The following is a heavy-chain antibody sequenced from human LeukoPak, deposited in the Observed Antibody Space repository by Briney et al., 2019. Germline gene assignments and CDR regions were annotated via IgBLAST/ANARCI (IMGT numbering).Heavy chain of an antibody. CDR3: ARAAYDSSGYLNNWFDP. CDR2: TYYTSKWNT. J-gene: IGHJ5*02. Sequence: SQTLSLTCAISGDSVSTSGVAWNWVRQSPSRGLEWLGRTYYTSKWNTDYAVSVKSRIVVNPDTSKNQFSLQLNSVTSEDTAVYYCARAAYDSSGYLNNWFDPWGQGTLVTVSS. CDR1: GDSVSTSGVA. D-gene: IGHD3-22*01. V-gene: IGHV6-1*01.